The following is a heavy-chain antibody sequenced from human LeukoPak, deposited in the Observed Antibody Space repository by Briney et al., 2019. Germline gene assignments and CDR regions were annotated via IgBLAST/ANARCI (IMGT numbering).Heavy chain of an antibody. Sequence: SGGSLRLSCAASGFTFSSYAMSWVRQAPGKGLEWASVISGSGGSTYYADSVKGRFTISRDNSKNTLYLQMNSLRAEDTAVYYCAKEMYYYESSGYCDYWGQGTLVTVSS. CDR3: AKEMYYYESSGYCDY. V-gene: IGHV3-23*01. CDR2: ISGSGGST. D-gene: IGHD3-22*01. J-gene: IGHJ4*02. CDR1: GFTFSSYA.